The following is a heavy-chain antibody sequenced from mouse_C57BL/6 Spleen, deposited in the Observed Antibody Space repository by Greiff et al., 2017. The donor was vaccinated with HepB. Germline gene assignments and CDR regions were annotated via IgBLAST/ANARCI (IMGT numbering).Heavy chain of an antibody. Sequence: QLQESGPGLVKPSQSLSLTCSVTGYSITSGYYWNWIRQFPGNKLEWMGYISYDGSNNYNPSLKNRISITRDTSKNQFFLKLNSVTTEDTATYYCARVGEASYAMDYWGQGTSVTVSS. CDR2: ISYDGSN. CDR1: GYSITSGYY. D-gene: IGHD3-1*01. V-gene: IGHV3-6*01. J-gene: IGHJ4*01. CDR3: ARVGEASYAMDY.